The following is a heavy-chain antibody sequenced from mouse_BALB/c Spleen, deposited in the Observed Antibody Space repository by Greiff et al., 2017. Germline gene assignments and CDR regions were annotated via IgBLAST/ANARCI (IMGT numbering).Heavy chain of an antibody. V-gene: IGHV1S29*02. Sequence: EVQRVESGPELVKPGASVKISCKASGYTFTDYNMHWVKQSHGKSLEWIGYIYPYNGGTGYNQKFKSKATLTVDNSSSTAYMELRSLTSEDSAVYYCARSRSYYGYDNYAMDYWGQGTSVTVSS. D-gene: IGHD2-2*01. J-gene: IGHJ4*01. CDR3: ARSRSYYGYDNYAMDY. CDR2: IYPYNGGT. CDR1: GYTFTDYN.